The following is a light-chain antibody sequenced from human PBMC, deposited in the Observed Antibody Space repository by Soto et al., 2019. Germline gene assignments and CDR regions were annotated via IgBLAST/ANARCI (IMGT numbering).Light chain of an antibody. V-gene: IGKV3-20*01. CDR3: QKYAGSPRT. CDR1: QSVSSYS. CDR2: GKS. Sequence: LTQSPGTLSLSPGDSATLSCRASQSVSSYSLAWYQQKTGQAPRLVMYGKSNRATGIPDRLSGSGSGTDLTLTIGRLEPEDFAVYFCQKYAGSPRTCGQGTKVDIK. J-gene: IGKJ1*01.